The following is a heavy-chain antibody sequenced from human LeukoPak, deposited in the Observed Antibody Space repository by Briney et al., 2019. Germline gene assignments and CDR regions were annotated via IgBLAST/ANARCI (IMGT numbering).Heavy chain of an antibody. J-gene: IGHJ5*02. D-gene: IGHD6-13*01. Sequence: GGSLRLSCAASGFTFSSYAMHWVRQAPGKGLEWVAVISYDGSNKYYADSVKGRFTISRGNSKNTLYLQMNSLRAEDTAVYYCARDPRIAGPYNWFDPWGQGTLVTVSS. V-gene: IGHV3-30*04. CDR2: ISYDGSNK. CDR3: ARDPRIAGPYNWFDP. CDR1: GFTFSSYA.